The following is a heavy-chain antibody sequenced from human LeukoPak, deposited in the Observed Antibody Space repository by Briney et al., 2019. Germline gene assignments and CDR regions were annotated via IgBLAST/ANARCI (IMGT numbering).Heavy chain of an antibody. CDR1: GYSYTTYW. D-gene: IGHD3-10*01. V-gene: IGHV5-51*01. Sequence: GESLKISCKTSGYSYTTYWIGWVRQMPGAGLEWVGAIYPDDSDTRYSPSFQGQVVISADRSIRTAYLQWNTLKTSDTAMYYCVRQRGASGTINHFDPWGQGTLVTVSS. J-gene: IGHJ5*02. CDR2: IYPDDSDT. CDR3: VRQRGASGTINHFDP.